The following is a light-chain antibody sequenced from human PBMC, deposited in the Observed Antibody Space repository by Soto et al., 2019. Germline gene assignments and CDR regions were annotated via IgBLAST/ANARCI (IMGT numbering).Light chain of an antibody. CDR1: HDISNY. J-gene: IGKJ3*01. CDR3: QHYNNLRT. CDR2: AAA. Sequence: DFAMTQSPSSLSASVGDRVTITCQASHDISNYLNWYQQKPGKAPKILIYAAANVATGVPSRFSGSGSGTYSTFTISSLQPEDVAAYYCQHYNNLRTFGPGTKVDFK. V-gene: IGKV1-33*01.